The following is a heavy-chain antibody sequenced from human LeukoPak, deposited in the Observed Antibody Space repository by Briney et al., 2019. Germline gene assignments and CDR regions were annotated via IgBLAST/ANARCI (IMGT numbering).Heavy chain of an antibody. V-gene: IGHV1-18*01. CDR2: ISAYNGNT. D-gene: IGHD3-3*01. CDR3: ARDSIFGVVRGNFDY. J-gene: IGHJ4*02. CDR1: GYTFTSYG. Sequence: GASVKVSCKASGYTFTSYGISWVRQAPGQGLEWVGWISAYNGNTNNAQKLQGRVTMTTDTSTSTAYMELRSLRSDDTAVYCCARDSIFGVVRGNFDYWGQGTLVTVSS.